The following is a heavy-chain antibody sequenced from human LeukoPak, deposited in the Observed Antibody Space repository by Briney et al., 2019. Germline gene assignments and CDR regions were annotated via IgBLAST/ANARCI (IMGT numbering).Heavy chain of an antibody. V-gene: IGHV3-7*01. J-gene: IGHJ2*01. Sequence: GGSLRLSCAASGFTFNNYWMNWVRQAPGKGLEWVADIKEEGSEKNYVDSVKGRFTISRDNAKNSLYLQMNSLRAEDTAIYYCARELSHWYFDLWGRGTLVTVSS. CDR1: GFTFNNYW. CDR2: IKEEGSEK. CDR3: ARELSHWYFDL.